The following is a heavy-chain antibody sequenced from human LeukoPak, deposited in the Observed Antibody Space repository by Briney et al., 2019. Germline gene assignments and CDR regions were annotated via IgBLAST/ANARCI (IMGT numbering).Heavy chain of an antibody. CDR2: ISSSGSTI. Sequence: GGSLRLSCAASGFTFSSYAMSWVRQAPGKGLEWVSYISSSGSTIYYADSVKGRFTISRDNAKNSLYLQMNSLRAEDTAVYYYAELGITMIGGVWGKGTTVTISS. CDR1: GFTFSSYA. J-gene: IGHJ6*04. D-gene: IGHD3-10*02. V-gene: IGHV3-48*03. CDR3: AELGITMIGGV.